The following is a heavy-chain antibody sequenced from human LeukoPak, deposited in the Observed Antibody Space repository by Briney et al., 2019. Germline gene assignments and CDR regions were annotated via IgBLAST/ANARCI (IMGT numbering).Heavy chain of an antibody. V-gene: IGHV4-39*07. Sequence: SETLSLTCTVSGGSISSSSYYWGWIRQPPGKGLEWIGSIYYSGSTYYNPSLKSRVTISVDTSKNQFSLKLSSVTAADTAVYYCARDHTWLPRSNIAEEAFDIWGQGTMVTVSS. CDR2: IYYSGST. J-gene: IGHJ3*02. D-gene: IGHD5-12*01. CDR1: GGSISSSSYY. CDR3: ARDHTWLPRSNIAEEAFDI.